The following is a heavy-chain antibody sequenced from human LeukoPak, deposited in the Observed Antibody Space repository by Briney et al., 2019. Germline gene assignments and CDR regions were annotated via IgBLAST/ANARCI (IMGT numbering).Heavy chain of an antibody. V-gene: IGHV5-51*01. CDR3: ARRGVWGSVVGSTWHYFDF. Sequence: GESLKISCKVSGYRFGSYRVAWVRQRPGRGLELMGIIFPGDSETTYSPSFQGQVTMSVDKSIDTAYLQFNTLEASDTAMYHCARRGVWGSVVGSTWHYFDFWGQGTLVTVSS. J-gene: IGHJ4*02. CDR2: IFPGDSET. D-gene: IGHD2-21*01. CDR1: GYRFGSYR.